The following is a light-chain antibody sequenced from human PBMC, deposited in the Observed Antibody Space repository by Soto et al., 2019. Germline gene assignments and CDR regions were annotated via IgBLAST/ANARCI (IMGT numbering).Light chain of an antibody. CDR3: CSYAGSYV. CDR2: DVS. V-gene: IGLV2-11*01. Sequence: QSVLTQPRSVSGSPGQSVTISCTGNSSGVGGYNYVSWYQQHPGKAPKLMIYDVSKRPSGVPDRFSGSKSGNTASLTISGLQAEDEADYYCCSYAGSYVFGTGTKVTVL. J-gene: IGLJ1*01. CDR1: SSGVGGYNY.